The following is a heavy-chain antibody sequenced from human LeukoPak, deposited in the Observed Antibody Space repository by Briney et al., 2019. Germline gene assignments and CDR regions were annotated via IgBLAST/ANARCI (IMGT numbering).Heavy chain of an antibody. V-gene: IGHV3-11*04. CDR2: ISSSGSTI. D-gene: IGHD1-7*01. CDR1: GGSFSGYY. J-gene: IGHJ4*02. Sequence: LSLTCAVYGGSFSGYYWSWIRQAPGKGLEWVSYISSSGSTIYYADSVKGRFTISRDNAKNSLYLQMNSLRAEDTAVYYCARDARYNWNYERMNYWGQGTLVTVSS. CDR3: ARDARYNWNYERMNY.